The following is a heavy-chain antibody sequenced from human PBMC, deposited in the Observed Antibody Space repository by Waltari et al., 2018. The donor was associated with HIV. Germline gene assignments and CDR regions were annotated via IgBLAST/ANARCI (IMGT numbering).Heavy chain of an antibody. V-gene: IGHV4-4*09. J-gene: IGHJ5*02. D-gene: IGHD2-21*01. CDR3: ARRLADHLNWFAP. CDR1: GASISDYS. CDR2: IYTSGNT. Sequence: QVRLQESGPGLVKPSATLSLTCSVAGASISDYSWHWIRQPPVKGLEWIGSIYTSGNTNDNPSLKSRVTISADTSKNQFSLTLSSVTAADTAVFFCARRLADHLNWFAPWGHGTLVIVSS.